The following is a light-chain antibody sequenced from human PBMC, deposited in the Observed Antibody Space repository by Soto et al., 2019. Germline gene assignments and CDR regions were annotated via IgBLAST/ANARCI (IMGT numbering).Light chain of an antibody. Sequence: QVTQSPSSVSASVGDRVTITCQTSKDISTSVAWYQQKPGKAPNLLIYSASALHRGVPSRFSGSGSGADFTLTVSSLQPEDSANYYCQQADSFPWTFGQGTKVEIK. V-gene: IGKV1D-12*01. J-gene: IGKJ1*01. CDR1: KDISTS. CDR3: QQADSFPWT. CDR2: SAS.